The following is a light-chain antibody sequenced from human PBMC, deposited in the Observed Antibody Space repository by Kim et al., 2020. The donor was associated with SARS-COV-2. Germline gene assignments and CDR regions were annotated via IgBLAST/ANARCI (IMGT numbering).Light chain of an antibody. J-gene: IGLJ3*02. CDR3: YSAADNNWV. CDR2: KDS. Sequence: VSAGQTARITCSGDVLAKKYARWFQQKPGQAPVLVIYKDSGRPSGIPERFSGSSSGTTVTLTISGAQVEDEADYYCYSAADNNWVFGGGTQLTVL. V-gene: IGLV3-27*01. CDR1: VLAKKY.